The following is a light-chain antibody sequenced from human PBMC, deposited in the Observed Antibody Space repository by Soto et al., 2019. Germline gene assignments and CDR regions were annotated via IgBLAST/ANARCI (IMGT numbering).Light chain of an antibody. CDR1: QSVLYSSNNKNY. CDR2: WAS. CDR3: QQYYSTPLT. J-gene: IGKJ4*01. V-gene: IGKV4-1*01. Sequence: DIVMTQSPDSLAVSLGEMATINCKSSQSVLYSSNNKNYLAWYQQTTGQPPKLRIYWASIRASGVPDRFSGSGSGTDFTPTISSLQADDVAVDYCQQYYSTPLTFGGGNKVESK.